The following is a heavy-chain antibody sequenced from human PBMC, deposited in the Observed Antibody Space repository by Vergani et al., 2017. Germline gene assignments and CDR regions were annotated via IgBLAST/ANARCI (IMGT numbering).Heavy chain of an antibody. CDR2: IYYSGST. CDR1: GASIRSRNYY. D-gene: IGHD6-19*01. J-gene: IGHJ5*02. Sequence: QLQLQESGPGLVKPSGTLSLTCSVSGASIRSRNYYWGWIRQPPGKGLEWIASIYYSGSTYYNPSLKSRVTISVDTSKNQFSLELSSVTAADTAVYFCARHSTVEWLVKLGWVAPWGQGILVTVSS. V-gene: IGHV4-39*01. CDR3: ARHSTVEWLVKLGWVAP.